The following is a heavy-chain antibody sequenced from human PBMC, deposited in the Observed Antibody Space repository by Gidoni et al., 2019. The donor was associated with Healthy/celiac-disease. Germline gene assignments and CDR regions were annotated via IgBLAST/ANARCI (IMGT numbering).Heavy chain of an antibody. J-gene: IGHJ4*02. D-gene: IGHD3-3*01. V-gene: IGHV4-39*01. CDR2: IYYRGST. CDR1: GVSLSSSSFY. Sequence: QLQLQESGPGLVKPSETLSLTCTVAGVSLSSSSFYWGWIRQPPGKGLEWIGSIYYRGSTYYNPSLKSRVTISVDTSNNQFSLKLSSVTAADTAVYYCARQGRNYDFWSGYYMGFDYWGQGTLVTVSS. CDR3: ARQGRNYDFWSGYYMGFDY.